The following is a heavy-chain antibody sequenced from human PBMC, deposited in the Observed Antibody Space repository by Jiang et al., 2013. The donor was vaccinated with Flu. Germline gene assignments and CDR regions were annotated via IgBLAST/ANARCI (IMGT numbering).Heavy chain of an antibody. CDR1: GGTFNIYG. V-gene: IGHV1-69*04. Sequence: GAEVKKPGSSVKVSCKASGGTFNIYGISWVRQAPGQGLEWMGRIIPILGMANYAQKFQGRVTITADEPTSTAYMELSSLRSEDTAVYYCARDRNGYSQTTLGPYYDMDVWGKGTTVTVSS. D-gene: IGHD1-26*01. CDR3: ARDRNGYSQTTLGPYYDMDV. CDR2: IIPILGMA. J-gene: IGHJ6*04.